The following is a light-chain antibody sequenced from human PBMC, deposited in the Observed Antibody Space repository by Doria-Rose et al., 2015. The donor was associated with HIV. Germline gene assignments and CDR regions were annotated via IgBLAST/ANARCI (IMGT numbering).Light chain of an antibody. CDR1: NSNIGAGYD. Sequence: VVTQEPSVSGAPGQRVTISCTGSNSNIGAGYDVHWYQQLPKTAPKLLIYGDNYRPSGVPDRFSGSKSGTSASLAITGLQADDEADYYCQSYDSSLSGVVFGGGTKLTVL. J-gene: IGLJ2*01. CDR2: GDN. V-gene: IGLV1-40*01. CDR3: QSYDSSLSGVV.